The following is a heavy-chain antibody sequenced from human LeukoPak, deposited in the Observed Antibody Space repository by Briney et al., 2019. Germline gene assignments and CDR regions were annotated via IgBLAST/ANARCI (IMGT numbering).Heavy chain of an antibody. V-gene: IGHV3-21*06. CDR1: GFIFSTYN. CDR3: AREPTVVTPGH. CDR2: IGTSGDYI. Sequence: GGSLRLSCTASGFIFSTYNMNWVRQAPGKGLEWVSSIGTSGDYIYYADSVQGRFTISRDDAKNSLYLQMNSLRAEDTAVYYCAREPTVVTPGHWGQGTLVTVSS. D-gene: IGHD4-23*01. J-gene: IGHJ4*02.